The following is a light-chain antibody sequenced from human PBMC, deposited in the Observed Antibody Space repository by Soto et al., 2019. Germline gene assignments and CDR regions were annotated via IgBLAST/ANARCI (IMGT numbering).Light chain of an antibody. CDR2: GAS. CDR1: QSVSNNY. Sequence: EIVLPQSPGPLSLSPGERSTLSCMASQSVSNNYLAWYQQKPGQAPRLLIYGASNRATGIPDRFSGSGSGTDFTLTISRLEPEDFAVYYCQQYGSSGTFGQGTKVDTK. V-gene: IGKV3-20*01. CDR3: QQYGSSGT. J-gene: IGKJ1*01.